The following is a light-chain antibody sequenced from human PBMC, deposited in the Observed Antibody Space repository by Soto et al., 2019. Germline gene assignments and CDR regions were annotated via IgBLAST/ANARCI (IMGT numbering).Light chain of an antibody. J-gene: IGLJ1*01. CDR2: DVY. V-gene: IGLV2-11*01. CDR3: CSYAGSYTYV. Sequence: QSALTQPRSVSGSPGQSVTISCTGTSSDVGDYDFVSWYQQHPGKAPKPIIYDVYKRPSGVPDRFSGSKSGNTASLTISGLQAEDEADYYCCSYAGSYTYVFGTETKVTVL. CDR1: SSDVGDYDF.